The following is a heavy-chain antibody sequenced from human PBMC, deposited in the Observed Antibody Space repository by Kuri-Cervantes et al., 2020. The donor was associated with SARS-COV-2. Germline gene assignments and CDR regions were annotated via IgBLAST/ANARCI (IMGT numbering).Heavy chain of an antibody. CDR3: ARPTVTHYYYYGMDV. Sequence: ASVKVSCKASGYTFTSYYMHWVRQAPGQGLEWMGIINPNGGSTSYAQKFQGRVTMTRDTSTSTVYMELSSLRSEDTAVYYCARPTVTHYYYYGMDVWGQGTTVTVSS. CDR2: INPNGGST. CDR1: GYTFTSYY. D-gene: IGHD4-17*01. V-gene: IGHV1-46*01. J-gene: IGHJ6*02.